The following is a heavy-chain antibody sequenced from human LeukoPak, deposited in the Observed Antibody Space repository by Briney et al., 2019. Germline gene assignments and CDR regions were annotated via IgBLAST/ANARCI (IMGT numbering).Heavy chain of an antibody. CDR1: GGSFSGYY. V-gene: IGHV4-34*01. J-gene: IGHJ4*02. CDR3: ARDRRGAAGLLFDY. CDR2: INHSGST. D-gene: IGHD6-13*01. Sequence: SETLSLTCAVYGGSFSGYYWSWIRKPPGKGLDWIGEINHSGSTNYNPSLKSRVTISVDTSKNQFSLKLSSVTAADTAVYYCARDRRGAAGLLFDYWGQGTLVTVSS.